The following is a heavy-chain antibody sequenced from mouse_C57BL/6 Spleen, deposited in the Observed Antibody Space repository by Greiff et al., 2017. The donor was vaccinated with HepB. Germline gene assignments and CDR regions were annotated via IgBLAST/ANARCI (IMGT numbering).Heavy chain of an antibody. D-gene: IGHD2-4*01. J-gene: IGHJ4*01. CDR3: DRWLRYDYQSEYYYAIDY. CDR2: IWSGGST. V-gene: IGHV2-2*01. CDR1: GFSLTSYG. Sequence: VQLQQSGPGLVQPSQRLSITCTVSGFSLTSYGVHWVRQSPGKGLEWLGVIWSGGSTDYNAAFISSLSISKDNSKSQVFFKLNRLQADDTAIYYWDRWLRYDYQSEYYYAIDYWGQGTSVTVSS.